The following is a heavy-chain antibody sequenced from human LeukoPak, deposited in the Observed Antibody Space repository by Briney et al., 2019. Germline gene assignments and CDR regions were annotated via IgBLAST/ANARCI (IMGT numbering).Heavy chain of an antibody. D-gene: IGHD6-6*01. CDR3: AKEPYSSSSEFFDY. CDR1: GFTFSSYG. V-gene: IGHV3-23*01. Sequence: GGSLRLSCAASGFTFSSYGMSWVRQAPGKGLEWVSGISGSGGSTYYADSVKGRFTISRDNSKNTLYLQMNSLRAEDTAVYYCAKEPYSSSSEFFDYWGQGTLVTVSS. J-gene: IGHJ4*02. CDR2: ISGSGGST.